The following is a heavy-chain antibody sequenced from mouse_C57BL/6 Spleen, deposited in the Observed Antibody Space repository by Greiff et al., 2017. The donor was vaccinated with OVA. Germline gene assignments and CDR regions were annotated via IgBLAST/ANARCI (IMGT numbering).Heavy chain of an antibody. J-gene: IGHJ4*01. CDR2: LYPRDGRT. D-gene: IGHD2-1*01. CDR3: AREVTSAMDY. CDR1: GYTFTSSD. V-gene: IGHV1-85*01. Sequence: QVQLKESGPELVKPGASVKLSCKASGYTFTSSDINLVKQRPGQGLERIGWLYPRDGRTTDNEKFKGKATLTVDTSSSTAYMELHSLTSEDSAVYFCAREVTSAMDYWGQGTSVTVSS.